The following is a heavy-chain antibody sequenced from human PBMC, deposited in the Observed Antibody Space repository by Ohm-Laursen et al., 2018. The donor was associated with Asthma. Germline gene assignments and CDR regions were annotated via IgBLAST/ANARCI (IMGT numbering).Heavy chain of an antibody. J-gene: IGHJ6*02. CDR2: ISGSGGFS. D-gene: IGHD2-2*01. V-gene: IGHV3-23*01. Sequence: SLRLSCAASGFTFSTSAMHWVRQAPGKGLEWVSPISGSGGFSYYADSVKGRFTVSRDNSKNTLYLQMNSLRAEDTAVYYCAKEGCSSTSCPRGLDVWGQGTTVTVSS. CDR1: GFTFSTSA. CDR3: AKEGCSSTSCPRGLDV.